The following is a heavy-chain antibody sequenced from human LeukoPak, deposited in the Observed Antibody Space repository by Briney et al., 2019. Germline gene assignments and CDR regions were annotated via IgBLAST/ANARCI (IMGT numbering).Heavy chain of an antibody. CDR3: ARQLAVAGTVWFDP. Sequence: SETLSLTCTVSGGSISSYYWSWIRQPPGKGLEWIGYIYYSGSTNYNPSLKSRVTISVDTSKNQFSLKLSSVTAADTAVYYCARQLAVAGTVWFDPWGQGTLVTVPS. V-gene: IGHV4-59*08. CDR1: GGSISSYY. J-gene: IGHJ5*02. D-gene: IGHD6-19*01. CDR2: IYYSGST.